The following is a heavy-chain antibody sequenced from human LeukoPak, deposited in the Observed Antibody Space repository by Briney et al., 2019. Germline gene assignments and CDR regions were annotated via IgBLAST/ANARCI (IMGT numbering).Heavy chain of an antibody. CDR2: IYYSGST. Sequence: PSETLSLTCTVSGGSISSSSYYWGWIRQPPGQGLEWIGSIYYSGSTYYNPSLNSRATISVDTSKNQFSLKLSSVTAADTAVYYCVGFGEESTYDYVWGSYRHSPDYWGQGTLVTVSS. J-gene: IGHJ4*02. CDR3: VGFGEESTYDYVWGSYRHSPDY. CDR1: GGSISSSSYY. D-gene: IGHD3-16*02. V-gene: IGHV4-39*01.